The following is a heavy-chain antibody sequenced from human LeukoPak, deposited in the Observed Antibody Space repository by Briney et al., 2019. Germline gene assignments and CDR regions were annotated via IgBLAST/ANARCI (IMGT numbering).Heavy chain of an antibody. CDR3: ARQRKGTVGATSLDY. J-gene: IGHJ4*02. V-gene: IGHV4-39*01. Sequence: PSETLSLTCTVSGGSISSGDYYWSWIRQPPGKGLEWIGYIYYSGSTYYNPSLKSRVTISVDTSKNQFSLKLSSVTAADTAVYYCARQRKGTVGATSLDYWSQGTLVTVSS. D-gene: IGHD1-26*01. CDR1: GGSISSGDYY. CDR2: IYYSGST.